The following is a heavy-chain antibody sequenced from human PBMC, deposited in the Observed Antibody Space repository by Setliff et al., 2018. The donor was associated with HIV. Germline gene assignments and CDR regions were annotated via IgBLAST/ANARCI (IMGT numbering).Heavy chain of an antibody. Sequence: PGGSLRLSCVASGFTFSNNWLSWVRQAPGKGLEWVANIKQDGSEKYYVDSVKGRFTISRDNAKNSLYLQVNNLRAEDTAVYYCARGPSSTHWSPGYFQHWGQGTPVTVSS. V-gene: IGHV3-7*03. J-gene: IGHJ1*01. D-gene: IGHD2-8*02. CDR3: ARGPSSTHWSPGYFQH. CDR1: GFTFSNNW. CDR2: IKQDGSEK.